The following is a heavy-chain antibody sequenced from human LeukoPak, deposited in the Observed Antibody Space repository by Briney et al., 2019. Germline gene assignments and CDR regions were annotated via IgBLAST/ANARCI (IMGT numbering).Heavy chain of an antibody. D-gene: IGHD3-3*01. V-gene: IGHV4-34*01. CDR3: ARGTQYYDFWSGPTSYFDY. Sequence: SETLSLTCAVYDGSFSGYYWSWIRQPPGKGLEWIGEINHSGSTNYNPSLKSRVTISVDTSKNQFSLKLSSVTAADTAVYYCARGTQYYDFWSGPTSYFDYWGQGTLVTVSS. J-gene: IGHJ4*02. CDR1: DGSFSGYY. CDR2: INHSGST.